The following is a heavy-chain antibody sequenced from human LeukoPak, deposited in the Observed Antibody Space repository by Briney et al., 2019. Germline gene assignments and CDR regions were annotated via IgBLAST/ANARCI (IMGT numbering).Heavy chain of an antibody. J-gene: IGHJ4*02. CDR2: IIPIFGTA. Sequence: GASVKVSCKASGGTFSSYAISWVRQAPGQGLEWMGGIIPIFGTANYAQKFQGRVTITTDESTSTAYMELSSLRSEDTAVYYCASARRRFLEWLPADYWGQGTLVTVSS. V-gene: IGHV1-69*05. CDR3: ASARRRFLEWLPADY. D-gene: IGHD3-3*01. CDR1: GGTFSSYA.